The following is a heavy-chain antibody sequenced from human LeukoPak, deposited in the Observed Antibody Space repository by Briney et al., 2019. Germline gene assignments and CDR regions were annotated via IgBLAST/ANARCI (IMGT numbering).Heavy chain of an antibody. D-gene: IGHD5-18*01. J-gene: IGHJ4*02. CDR3: ARDTSSGYSFGYYFDY. V-gene: IGHV3-43*02. CDR2: ISGDGTRT. CDR1: GFNFSTNG. Sequence: PGGSLRLSCEASGFNFSTNGMHWVRQAPGKGLEWVFVISGDGTRTYYADSVKGRFIVYRDNSKNSLYLQMNSLRTEDTALYYCARDTSSGYSFGYYFDYWGQGTLVTVSS.